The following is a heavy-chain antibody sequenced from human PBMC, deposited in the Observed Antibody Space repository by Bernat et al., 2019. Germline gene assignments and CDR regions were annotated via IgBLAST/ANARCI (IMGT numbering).Heavy chain of an antibody. CDR3: ARAPFYSSGWLLDI. D-gene: IGHD6-19*01. CDR1: GFTFSTYW. CDR2: INSDGSST. J-gene: IGHJ3*02. Sequence: EVQLVESGGGLVQPGGSLRLSCTASGFTFSTYWMHWVRQPPGKGLVWVSRINSDGSSTSYADSVKDRFTISRDNAKNTLYLQMSSLRAEDTAVFYCARAPFYSSGWLLDIWGQGTMVTVSS. V-gene: IGHV3-74*01.